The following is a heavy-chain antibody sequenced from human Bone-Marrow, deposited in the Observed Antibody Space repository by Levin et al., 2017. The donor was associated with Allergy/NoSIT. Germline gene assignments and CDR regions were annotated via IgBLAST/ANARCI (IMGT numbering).Heavy chain of an antibody. CDR1: GFTFSSYG. CDR2: IWYDGSNK. CDR3: ARDQGYSGYEIDY. D-gene: IGHD5-12*01. V-gene: IGHV3-33*01. Sequence: LSLTCAASGFTFSSYGMHWVRQAPGKGLEWVAVIWYDGSNKYYADSVKGRFTISRDNSKNTLYLQMNSLRAEDTAVYYCARDQGYSGYEIDYWGQGTLVTVSS. J-gene: IGHJ4*02.